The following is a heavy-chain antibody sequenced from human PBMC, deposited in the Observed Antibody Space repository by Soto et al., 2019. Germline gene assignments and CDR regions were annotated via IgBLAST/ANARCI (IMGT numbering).Heavy chain of an antibody. CDR1: GYTFTSYG. D-gene: IGHD5-12*01. CDR3: ARDQLGMATTYFDY. J-gene: IGHJ4*02. CDR2: ISAYNGNT. Sequence: ASVKVSCKASGYTFTSYGISWVRQAPGQGLEWMGWISAYNGNTNYAQKLQGRVTMTTDTSTSTAYMELRSLRSDDTAVYYCARDQLGMATTYFDYWGQGTLVTVSS. V-gene: IGHV1-18*01.